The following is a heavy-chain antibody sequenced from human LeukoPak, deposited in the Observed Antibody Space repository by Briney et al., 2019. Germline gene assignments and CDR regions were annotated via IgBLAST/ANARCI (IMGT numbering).Heavy chain of an antibody. V-gene: IGHV1-46*01. CDR1: GYGFTNYY. Sequence: ASVKVSFKASGYGFTNYYLHWVRQAPGQGFEWMGIINPGGGSTTYAQKFQGRVTMTRDTSTSTVYMELSSLRSEDTAVYYCARGGFTTMVRGVIITLDAFDIWGQGTMVTVSS. J-gene: IGHJ3*02. CDR2: INPGGGST. D-gene: IGHD3-10*01. CDR3: ARGGFTTMVRGVIITLDAFDI.